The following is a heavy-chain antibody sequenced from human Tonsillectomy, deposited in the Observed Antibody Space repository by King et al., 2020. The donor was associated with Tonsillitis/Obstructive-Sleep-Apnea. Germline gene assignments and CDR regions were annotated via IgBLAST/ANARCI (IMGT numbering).Heavy chain of an antibody. J-gene: IGHJ6*02. Sequence: VQLVETGGGVVQPGRSLRLSCAASGFTFSTFAMHWVRQAPGKGLEWVAIISFDGSKKYYADSVKGRFTISRDNSKNTLYLQMNSLRAEDTAVYYCARDREEVYYNGMDVWGQGTTVTVSS. V-gene: IGHV3-30*04. CDR3: ARDREEVYYNGMDV. CDR1: GFTFSTFA. D-gene: IGHD3-10*01. CDR2: ISFDGSKK.